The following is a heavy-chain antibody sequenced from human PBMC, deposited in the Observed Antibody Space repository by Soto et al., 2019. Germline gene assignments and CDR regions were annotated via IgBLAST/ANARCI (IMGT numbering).Heavy chain of an antibody. V-gene: IGHV3-23*01. Sequence: LRLSCAASGFTFSSYAMSWVRQAPGKGLEWVSAISGSGGSTYYADSVKGRFTISRDNSKNTLYLQMNSLRAEDTAVYYCAKDRGSSIAAAGINWFDPWGQGTLVT. CDR1: GFTFSSYA. CDR3: AKDRGSSIAAAGINWFDP. J-gene: IGHJ5*02. CDR2: ISGSGGST. D-gene: IGHD6-13*01.